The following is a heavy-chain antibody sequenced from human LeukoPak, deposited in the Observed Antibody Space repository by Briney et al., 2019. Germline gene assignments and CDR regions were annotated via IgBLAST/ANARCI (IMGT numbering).Heavy chain of an antibody. D-gene: IGHD4-17*01. V-gene: IGHV3-30-3*01. CDR2: ISYDGSNK. Sequence: GRSLRLSCAASGFTFSSYAMHWVRQAPGKGPEWVAVISYDGSNKYYADSVKGRFTISRDNSKNTLYLQMNSLKTEDTAVYYCATLTTVPNPFDYWGQGTLVTVSP. CDR1: GFTFSSYA. CDR3: ATLTTVPNPFDY. J-gene: IGHJ4*02.